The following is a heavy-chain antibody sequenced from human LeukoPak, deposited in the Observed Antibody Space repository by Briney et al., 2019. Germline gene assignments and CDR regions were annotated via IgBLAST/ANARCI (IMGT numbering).Heavy chain of an antibody. CDR1: GGTFSSYT. V-gene: IGHV1-69*02. J-gene: IGHJ3*02. CDR2: IIPILGIA. Sequence: SVKVSCKASGGTFSSYTISWVRQAPGQGLEWMGRIIPILGIANYAQKFQGRVTITADKSTSTAYMELSSLRSEDTAVYYCARGLDLRFLEWLVVFDIWGQGTMVTVSS. CDR3: ARGLDLRFLEWLVVFDI. D-gene: IGHD3-3*01.